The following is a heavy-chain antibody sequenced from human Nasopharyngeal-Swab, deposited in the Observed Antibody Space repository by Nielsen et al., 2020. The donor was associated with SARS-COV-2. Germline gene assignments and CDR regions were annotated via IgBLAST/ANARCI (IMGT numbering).Heavy chain of an antibody. J-gene: IGHJ6*02. CDR3: ARDGLDYDFWSAYFMDV. CDR2: ISSSSSYI. V-gene: IGHV3-21*01. CDR1: GFTFNNYN. Sequence: GSLRLSCAASGFTFNNYNFNWVRQAPGKGLEWVSSISSSSSYIYYADSVKGRFTISRDNAKNSLYLQMNSLRAEDTAVYYCARDGLDYDFWSAYFMDVWGQGTTVTASS. D-gene: IGHD3-3*01.